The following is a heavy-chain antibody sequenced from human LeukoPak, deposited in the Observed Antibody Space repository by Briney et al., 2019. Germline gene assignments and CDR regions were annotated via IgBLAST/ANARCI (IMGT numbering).Heavy chain of an antibody. CDR1: GLTFSSYS. Sequence: GGSLRLSCAASGLTFSSYSMNWVRQAPGKGLEWVSYISSSSSTIYYADSVKGRFTISRDNAKNSLYLQMNSLRDEDTAVYYCARVGTTGRNAYFDYWGQGTLVTVSS. V-gene: IGHV3-48*02. J-gene: IGHJ4*02. CDR2: ISSSSSTI. D-gene: IGHD1-7*01. CDR3: ARVGTTGRNAYFDY.